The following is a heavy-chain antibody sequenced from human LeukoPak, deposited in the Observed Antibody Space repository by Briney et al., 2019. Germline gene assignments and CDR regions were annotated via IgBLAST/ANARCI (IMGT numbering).Heavy chain of an antibody. Sequence: SETLSLTCAVYGGSFSGYYWSWIRQPPGKGLEWIGEINHSRSTNYNPSLKSRVTLSVDTSKNQYSLKLSSVTAADTAVYYCARTNRPLLFSPNYYFYYMDVWGKGTTVTVSS. CDR1: GGSFSGYY. CDR3: ARTNRPLLFSPNYYFYYMDV. J-gene: IGHJ6*03. D-gene: IGHD2-15*01. V-gene: IGHV4-34*01. CDR2: INHSRST.